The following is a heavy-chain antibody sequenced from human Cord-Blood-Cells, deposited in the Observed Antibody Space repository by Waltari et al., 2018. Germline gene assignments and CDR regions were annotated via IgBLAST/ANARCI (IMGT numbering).Heavy chain of an antibody. CDR1: GGTFSSYA. J-gene: IGHJ4*02. V-gene: IGHV1-69*01. D-gene: IGHD3-10*01. CDR3: ARDLSEYGSGSYYDY. Sequence: QVPLVQSGAEVKKPGFSVQVTCNAAGGTFSSYAISWVRHPPGQGLEWMGGIIPIFGTANYAQKFQGRVTITADESTSTAYRELSSLRSEDTAVYYCARDLSEYGSGSYYDYWGQGTLVTVSS. CDR2: IIPIFGTA.